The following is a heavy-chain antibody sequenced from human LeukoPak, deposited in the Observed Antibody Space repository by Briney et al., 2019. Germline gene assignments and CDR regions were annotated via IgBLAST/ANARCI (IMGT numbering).Heavy chain of an antibody. J-gene: IGHJ6*02. CDR2: ISGSGGST. V-gene: IGHV3-23*01. CDR1: GFTFSSYA. Sequence: PGGSLRLSCAASGFTFSSYAMSWVRQAPGKGLGWVSAISGSGGSTYYADSVKGRFTISRDNSKNTLYLQMNSLRAEDTAVYYCAKGPGTSSLVYYYGMDVWGQGTTVTVSS. D-gene: IGHD1-7*01. CDR3: AKGPGTSSLVYYYGMDV.